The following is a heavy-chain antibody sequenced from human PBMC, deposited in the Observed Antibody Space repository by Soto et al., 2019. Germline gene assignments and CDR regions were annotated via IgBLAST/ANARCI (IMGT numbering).Heavy chain of an antibody. CDR1: GFSFTDDW. V-gene: IGHV3-15*01. CDR3: TANFGNMSLPHFSS. Sequence: EVQLVESGGGLVKPGGSLRLSCAASGFSFTDDWMGWVRQAPGKGLEWVGRIKSRTHGGTAAFPATVKGRFSISRDDSKKLLYLQMSSMQTEDTAVFHCTANFGNMSLPHFSSWGQGTLVTVSS. D-gene: IGHD3-10*01. CDR2: IKSRTHGGTA. J-gene: IGHJ4*02.